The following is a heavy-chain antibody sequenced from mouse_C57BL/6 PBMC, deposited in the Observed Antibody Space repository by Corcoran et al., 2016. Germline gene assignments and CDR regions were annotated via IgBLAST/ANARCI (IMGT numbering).Heavy chain of an antibody. J-gene: IGHJ2*01. CDR3: ARSTMVTNYFDY. D-gene: IGHD2-2*01. V-gene: IGHV1-9*01. Sequence: QVQLQQSGAELMKPGASVKLSCKATGYTFTGYWIEWVKQRPGHGLEWIGEILPGSGSTNYYEKFKGKATFTADTSSNTAYMQLSSLTTEDSAIYYCARSTMVTNYFDYWGQGTTLTVSS. CDR2: ILPGSGST. CDR1: GYTFTGYW.